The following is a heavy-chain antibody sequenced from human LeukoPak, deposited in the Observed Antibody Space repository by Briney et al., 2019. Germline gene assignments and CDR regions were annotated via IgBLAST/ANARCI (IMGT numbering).Heavy chain of an antibody. V-gene: IGHV3-23*01. CDR3: AKQPDNYYDSSGPDY. Sequence: PGGSLRLSCAASGFTFSSYAMSWVRQAPGKGLEWVSAISASGVNTYYADSVKGRFTISRDNSKNTLYLQMYSLRAEDTAVYYCAKQPDNYYDSSGPDYWGQGTLVTVSS. CDR1: GFTFSSYA. D-gene: IGHD3-22*01. CDR2: ISASGVNT. J-gene: IGHJ4*02.